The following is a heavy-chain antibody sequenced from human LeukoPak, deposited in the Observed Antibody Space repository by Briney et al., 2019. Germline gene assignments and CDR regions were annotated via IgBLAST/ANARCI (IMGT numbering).Heavy chain of an antibody. CDR2: IKQEGCEK. CDR1: GFTFSSYW. CDR3: ARATVVTALDV. Sequence: GGSLRLSFAASGFTFSSYWMSWVPQAPGRGLEWVSNIKQEGCEKYYVDSVKGRFTISRDNAKNSLYLQMNSLRAEDTAVYYCARATVVTALDVWGKGTTVTVSS. J-gene: IGHJ6*04. D-gene: IGHD3-22*01. V-gene: IGHV3-7*01.